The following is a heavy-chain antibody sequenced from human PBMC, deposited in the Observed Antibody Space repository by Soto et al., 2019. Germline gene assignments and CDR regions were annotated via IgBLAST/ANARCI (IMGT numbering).Heavy chain of an antibody. CDR1: GYNFTTYW. J-gene: IGHJ6*02. D-gene: IGHD6-19*01. Sequence: EVQLVQSGAEVKKPGESLKISCKSSGYNFTTYWIDWVRQMPGKGLEWMGIIYPGDSDTRYSPSFQGQVTISADKSINTTYLQWSSLKASDTAIYYCARRISIVVAGGMDVWGQGTTVTVSS. CDR2: IYPGDSDT. CDR3: ARRISIVVAGGMDV. V-gene: IGHV5-51*01.